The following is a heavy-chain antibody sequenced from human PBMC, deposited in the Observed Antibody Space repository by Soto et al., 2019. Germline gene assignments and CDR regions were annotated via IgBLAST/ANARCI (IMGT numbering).Heavy chain of an antibody. Sequence: XVSLQISCAGSGFTLSDNYIDWVRQAPGKGLEWVGRSRDKPQGYSTAYAASVKGRFTTSRDESKNSAYLQMNSLKTEDTAVYYCVRATYFSDSSGYTRCLDYWGQGTLVTVSS. D-gene: IGHD3-22*01. CDR3: VRATYFSDSSGYTRCLDY. CDR2: SRDKPQGYST. CDR1: GFTLSDNY. V-gene: IGHV3-72*01. J-gene: IGHJ4*02.